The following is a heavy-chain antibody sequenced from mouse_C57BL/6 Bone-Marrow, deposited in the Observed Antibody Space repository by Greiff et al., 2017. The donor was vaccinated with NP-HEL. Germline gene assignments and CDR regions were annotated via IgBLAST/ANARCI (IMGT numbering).Heavy chain of an antibody. V-gene: IGHV5-6*01. J-gene: IGHJ2*01. Sequence: EVQLVESGGDLVKPGGSLKLSCAASGFTFSSYGMSWVRQTPDKRLEWVATISSGGSYTYYPDSVKGRFTISRDNAKNTLYLQMSSLKSEDTAMYYCERHGGDYWGQGTTLTVSS. CDR3: ERHGGDY. CDR1: GFTFSSYG. CDR2: ISSGGSYT. D-gene: IGHD1-1*02.